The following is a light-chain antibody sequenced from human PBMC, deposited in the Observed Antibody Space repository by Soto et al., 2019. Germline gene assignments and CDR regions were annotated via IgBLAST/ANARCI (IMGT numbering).Light chain of an antibody. CDR1: QSVSSSY. V-gene: IGKV3-20*01. CDR2: GAS. CDR3: QQYGSSPLT. J-gene: IGKJ4*01. Sequence: EIVLTQSPGPLSLSPGERATLSCRASQSVSSSYLAWYQQKPGQAPRLLIYGASSRATGIPDMFSGSGSGTDFTLTISRLEPEDFAVYYWQQYGSSPLTVGGGPKVEIK.